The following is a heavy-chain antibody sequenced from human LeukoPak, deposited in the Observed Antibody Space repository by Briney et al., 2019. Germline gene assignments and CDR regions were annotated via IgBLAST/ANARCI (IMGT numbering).Heavy chain of an antibody. J-gene: IGHJ4*02. CDR1: GFAFSDSW. V-gene: IGHV3-7*03. CDR2: IKGDGSAK. CDR3: ARDKIVGATNFDY. Sequence: PGGSLRLSCAASGFAFSDSWMTWIRQAPGKGLEWVAFIKGDGSAKKYVDSVKGRFTISRDNAENSLYLQMNSLRVEDTAVYYCARDKIVGATNFDYWGQGTLVTVSS. D-gene: IGHD1-26*01.